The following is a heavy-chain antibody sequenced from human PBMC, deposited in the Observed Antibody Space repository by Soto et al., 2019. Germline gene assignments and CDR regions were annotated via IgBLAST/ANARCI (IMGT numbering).Heavy chain of an antibody. CDR1: RGSISSSLYY. V-gene: IGHV4-39*01. CDR2: IYSTMRT. CDR3: ARGSFREGRFLWFGELSAHGMDV. J-gene: IGHJ6*02. D-gene: IGHD3-10*01. Sequence: SETLSLTCSVSRGSISSSLYYWGWIRQPPGKGLEWIGTIYSTMRTHYNPSLKSRVTISVDTSKNQFSLKLSSVTAADTAVYYCARGSFREGRFLWFGELSAHGMDVWGQGTTVTVSS.